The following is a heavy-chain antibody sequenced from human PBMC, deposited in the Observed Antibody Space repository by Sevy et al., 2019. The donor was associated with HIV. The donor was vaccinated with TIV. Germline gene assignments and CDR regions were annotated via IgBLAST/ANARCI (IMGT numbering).Heavy chain of an antibody. D-gene: IGHD1-20*01. CDR3: ATYNGNGYFFDY. CDR1: GYTFTTYW. Sequence: GESPKISCKASGYTFTTYWIGWVRQMPGKGPEWRGIIFPDDSNTRYSPSFQGRVTILAGKSISNAYSQWRSLETADTGMYYCATYNGNGYFFDYWGQGILVTVSS. J-gene: IGHJ4*02. V-gene: IGHV5-51*01. CDR2: IFPDDSNT.